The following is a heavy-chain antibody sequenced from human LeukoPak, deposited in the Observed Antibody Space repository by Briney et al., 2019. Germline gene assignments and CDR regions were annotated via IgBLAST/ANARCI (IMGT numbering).Heavy chain of an antibody. CDR1: GFTFRSSS. J-gene: IGHJ4*02. CDR2: ISSSGSYK. D-gene: IGHD6-13*01. Sequence: GGSLRLSCTTSGFTFRSSSFNWVRQVAGKGLEWVASISSSGSYKYYADSVEGRFTISRDNAKNSLYLQMNSPRAEDTAVYYCAARIAAAGFWGQGTLVTVSS. V-gene: IGHV3-21*01. CDR3: AARIAAAGF.